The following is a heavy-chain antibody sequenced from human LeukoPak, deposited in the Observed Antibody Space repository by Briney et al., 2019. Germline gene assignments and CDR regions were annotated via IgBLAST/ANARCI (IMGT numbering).Heavy chain of an antibody. Sequence: GGSLRLSCAASGFTFSSYEMNWVRQAPGKGLEWVSYISSSGSTIYYADSVKGRFTISRDNAKNSLYLQMNSLRAEDTAIYYCARDIVVVPAGRYFDYWGQGTLVTASS. CDR3: ARDIVVVPAGRYFDY. CDR2: ISSSGSTI. J-gene: IGHJ4*02. D-gene: IGHD2-2*01. V-gene: IGHV3-48*03. CDR1: GFTFSSYE.